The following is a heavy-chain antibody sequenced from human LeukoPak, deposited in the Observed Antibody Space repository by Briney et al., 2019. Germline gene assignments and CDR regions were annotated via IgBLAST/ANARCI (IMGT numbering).Heavy chain of an antibody. CDR2: IHTSGST. Sequence: SETLSLTCLVSGGSITSYHWAWIRQPAGKGLQWIGQIHTSGSTNYNPSLKSRVAMSVDTSKNQFSLDLSSVTAADTAVYYCAGRAQTTGWSLDYWGQGALVTVSS. CDR1: GGSITSYH. CDR3: AGRAQTTGWSLDY. J-gene: IGHJ4*02. D-gene: IGHD6-19*01. V-gene: IGHV4-4*07.